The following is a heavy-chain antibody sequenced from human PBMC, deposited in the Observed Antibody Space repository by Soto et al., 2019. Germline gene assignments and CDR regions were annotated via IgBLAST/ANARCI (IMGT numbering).Heavy chain of an antibody. CDR1: GFTVSGSA. CDR2: IRSKTNSYVT. Sequence: EVQLVESGGGLVQPGGSLKLSCAASGFTVSGSAVHWVRQASGKGLEWVGRIRSKTNSYVTAYAASVKGRFTISRDDSKNTAYLQMNSLKTEDTAVYYCTSHLGELLFPRAFDIWGQGTMVTVSS. V-gene: IGHV3-73*01. J-gene: IGHJ3*02. CDR3: TSHLGELLFPRAFDI. D-gene: IGHD3-16*02.